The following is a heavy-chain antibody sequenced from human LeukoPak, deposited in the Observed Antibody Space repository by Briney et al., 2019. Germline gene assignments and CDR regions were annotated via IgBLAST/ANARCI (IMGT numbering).Heavy chain of an antibody. CDR3: AKDGILLGSGAYYFDY. D-gene: IGHD2-15*01. J-gene: IGHJ4*02. CDR2: ISGSGGST. Sequence: GGSLRLSCAASGFTFSSYAMSWVRQAPGKGLEWVSAISGSGGSTYYADSVKGRFTISRDNSKNTLYLQMNSLRAEDTAVYYCAKDGILLGSGAYYFDYWGQGTLVTVSS. CDR1: GFTFSSYA. V-gene: IGHV3-23*01.